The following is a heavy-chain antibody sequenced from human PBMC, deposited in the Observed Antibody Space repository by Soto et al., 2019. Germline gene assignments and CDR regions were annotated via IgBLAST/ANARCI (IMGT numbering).Heavy chain of an antibody. D-gene: IGHD6-19*01. J-gene: IGHJ5*02. CDR1: GFTFTSYV. CDR2: ISGSGVST. CDR3: AKDLTYSSGRGWFDP. V-gene: IGHV3-23*01. Sequence: DVQLLESGGGLVQPGGSLRLSCAASGFTFTSYVMSWVHQAPGKGLEWVSGISGSGVSTYYADSVKGRFTISRDNSKNTLYLQMNSLRAEDTAVYYCAKDLTYSSGRGWFDPWGQGTLVTVSS.